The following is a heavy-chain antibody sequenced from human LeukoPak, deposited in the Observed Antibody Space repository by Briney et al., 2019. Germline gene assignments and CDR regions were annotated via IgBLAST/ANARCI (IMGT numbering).Heavy chain of an antibody. D-gene: IGHD3-10*01. CDR1: GFTFSSYS. J-gene: IGHJ4*02. V-gene: IGHV3-21*01. CDR3: ARDRLNFGFGSVDY. Sequence: PGGSLRLSCAASGFTFSSYSMNWVRQAPGKGLEWVSSISSSSSYIYYADSVKGRFTISRDNAKNSLYLQMNSLRAEDTAVYYCARDRLNFGFGSVDYWGQGTLVTVSS. CDR2: ISSSSSYI.